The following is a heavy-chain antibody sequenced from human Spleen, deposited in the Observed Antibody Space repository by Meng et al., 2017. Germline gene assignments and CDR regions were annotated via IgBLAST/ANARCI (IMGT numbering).Heavy chain of an antibody. CDR2: INHSGST. CDR1: GGSFSDYY. V-gene: IGHV4-34*01. J-gene: IGHJ4*02. D-gene: IGHD3-22*01. Sequence: GSLRLSCVVSGGSFSDYYWSWIRQPPGKGLEWIGEINHSGSTNYNPSLESRATISVDTSQNNLSLKLSSVTAADTAVYYCARDTYYYDSSGYWINWGQGTLVTVSS. CDR3: ARDTYYYDSSGYWIN.